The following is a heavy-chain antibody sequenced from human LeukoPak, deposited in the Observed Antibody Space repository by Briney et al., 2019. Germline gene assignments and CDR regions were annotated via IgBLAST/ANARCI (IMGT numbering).Heavy chain of an antibody. CDR2: IKQDGSER. CDR1: GFSFSAYW. V-gene: IGHV3-7*01. CDR3: ARDSTFKLDY. J-gene: IGHJ4*02. Sequence: GGSLSLSCAASGFSFSAYWMTWVRQAPGKGLEWVANIKQDGSERHYVDSVRGRFTISRDNARNSLHLQMNSLRAEDTAVYYCARDSTFKLDYWGQGTLVTVSS.